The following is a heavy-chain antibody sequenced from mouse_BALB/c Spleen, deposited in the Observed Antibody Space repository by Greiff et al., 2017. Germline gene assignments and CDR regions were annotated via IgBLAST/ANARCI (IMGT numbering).Heavy chain of an antibody. D-gene: IGHD2-14*01. CDR3: TRSDYYRYDEFDY. CDR2: INPSNGGT. V-gene: IGHV1S81*02. Sequence: QVQLQQPGAELVKPGASVKLSCKASGYTFTSYYMYWVKQRPGQGLEWIGGINPSNGGTNFNEKFKSKATLTVDKSSSTAYMQLSSLTSEDSAVYYCTRSDYYRYDEFDYWGQGTTLTVSS. J-gene: IGHJ2*01. CDR1: GYTFTSYY.